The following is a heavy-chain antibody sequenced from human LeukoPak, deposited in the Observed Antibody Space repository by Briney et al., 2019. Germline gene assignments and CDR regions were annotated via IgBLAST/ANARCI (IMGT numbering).Heavy chain of an antibody. D-gene: IGHD3-10*01. CDR1: GGSFSGYY. Sequence: SETLSLTRAVYGGSFSGYYWSWIRQPPGQGLEWIGEINHSGSTNYNPSLKSRVTISVDTPKNQFSLKLSSVTAADTAVYYCARGLNGSVNNPFDPWGQGTLVTVSS. J-gene: IGHJ5*02. V-gene: IGHV4-34*01. CDR2: INHSGST. CDR3: ARGLNGSVNNPFDP.